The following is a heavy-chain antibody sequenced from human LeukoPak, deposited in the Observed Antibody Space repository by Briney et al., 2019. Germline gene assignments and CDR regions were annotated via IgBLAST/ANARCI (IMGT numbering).Heavy chain of an antibody. CDR1: GGSFSGYY. J-gene: IGHJ1*01. CDR3: ARGASYSSSWLRAEYFQH. V-gene: IGHV4-34*01. Sequence: PSETLSLTCAVYGGSFSGYYWSWIRQPPGKGLEWIGEINHSGSTNYNPSLKSRVTISVDTSKNQFSLKLSSVTAADTAVYHCARGASYSSSWLRAEYFQHWGQGTLVTVSS. D-gene: IGHD6-13*01. CDR2: INHSGST.